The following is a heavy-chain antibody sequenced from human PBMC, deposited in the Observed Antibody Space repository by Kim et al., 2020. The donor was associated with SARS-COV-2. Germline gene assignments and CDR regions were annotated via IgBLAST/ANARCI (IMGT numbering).Heavy chain of an antibody. J-gene: IGHJ5*02. CDR2: NGDT. V-gene: IGHV1-18*01. Sequence: NGDTEYAQRIQGRVTMTADRSTNTVFLDLSSLTSADTAIYYCARGEAWFDTWGQGTLVTVSS. CDR3: ARGEAWFDT.